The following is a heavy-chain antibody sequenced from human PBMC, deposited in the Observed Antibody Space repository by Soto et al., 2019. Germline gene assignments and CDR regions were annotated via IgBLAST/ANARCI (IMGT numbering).Heavy chain of an antibody. V-gene: IGHV4-59*01. CDR1: GGSISSNY. D-gene: IGHD6-13*01. Sequence: XGTLSLTCTVSGGSISSNYWTWIRQPPGKGLEWIGYVYNSGSTNYNPSLKSRVTISEDTSKSQFSLKVNSMTAADTAVYYCARYRREAAAGYTLDYWGQGILVTVSS. J-gene: IGHJ4*02. CDR3: ARYRREAAAGYTLDY. CDR2: VYNSGST.